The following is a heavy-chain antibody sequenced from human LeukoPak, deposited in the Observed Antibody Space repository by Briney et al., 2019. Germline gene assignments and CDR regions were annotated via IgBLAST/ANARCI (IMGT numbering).Heavy chain of an antibody. CDR1: GFTFSSYS. D-gene: IGHD4-11*01. CDR2: ISSSSSYI. V-gene: IGHV3-21*01. Sequence: GGSLRLSCAASGFTFSSYSMNWVRQAPGKGLEWVSSISSSSSYIYYADSVKGRFTISRDNAKNSLYLQMNSLRAEDTAVYCCAGLTVTDNWFDPWGQGTLVTVSS. CDR3: AGLTVTDNWFDP. J-gene: IGHJ5*02.